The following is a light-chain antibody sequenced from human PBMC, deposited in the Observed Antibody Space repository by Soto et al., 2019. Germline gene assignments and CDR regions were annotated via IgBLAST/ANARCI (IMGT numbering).Light chain of an antibody. Sequence: EIVMTQSPATLSVSPGERATLSCRASQSVSSNLAWYQQKPGQAPRLLIYGASTRATGIPARFSGSGSGTAFLLISSSLHSEDVAVYYRQQYNNWPPCTFGQGTKVDIK. CDR3: QQYNNWPPCT. J-gene: IGKJ1*01. CDR2: GAS. V-gene: IGKV3-15*01. CDR1: QSVSSN.